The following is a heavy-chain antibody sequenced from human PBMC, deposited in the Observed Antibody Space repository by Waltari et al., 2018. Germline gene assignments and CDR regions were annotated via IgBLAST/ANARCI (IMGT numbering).Heavy chain of an antibody. V-gene: IGHV5-51*01. Sequence: IYPGDSDTRYSPSFQGQVTISADKSISTAYLQWSSLKASDTAMYYCARALRLGELSPNDAFDIWGQGTMVTVSS. CDR3: ARALRLGELSPNDAFDI. D-gene: IGHD3-16*02. J-gene: IGHJ3*02. CDR2: IYPGDSDT.